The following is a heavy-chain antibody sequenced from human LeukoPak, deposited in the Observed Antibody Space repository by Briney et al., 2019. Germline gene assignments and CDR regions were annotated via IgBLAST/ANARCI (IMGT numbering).Heavy chain of an antibody. CDR3: ARAINRMAAKYFDY. V-gene: IGHV3-21*01. CDR1: GFTFSSYS. Sequence: GGSLRLSCAASGFTFSSYSMNWVRQAPGKGLEWVSSISSSSSYIYYADSVKGRFTISRDNAKNSLYLQMNSLRAEDTAVYYCARAINRMAAKYFDYWGQGTLVTVSS. CDR2: ISSSSSYI. J-gene: IGHJ4*02. D-gene: IGHD2-8*01.